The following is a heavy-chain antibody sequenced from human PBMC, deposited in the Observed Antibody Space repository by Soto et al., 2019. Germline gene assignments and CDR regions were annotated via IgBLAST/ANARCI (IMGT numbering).Heavy chain of an antibody. CDR1: GGSISSGGYS. D-gene: IGHD4-17*01. Sequence: SETLSLTCAVSGGSISSGGYSWSWIRQPPGKGLEWIGFISNSGTTHYSASLRSRVSISVDTSKNQFSLDLSSVTAADTAVYYCATMGTPVTGLYYFDYWGQGTLVTVSS. CDR3: ATMGTPVTGLYYFDY. V-gene: IGHV4-30-2*05. J-gene: IGHJ4*02. CDR2: ISNSGTT.